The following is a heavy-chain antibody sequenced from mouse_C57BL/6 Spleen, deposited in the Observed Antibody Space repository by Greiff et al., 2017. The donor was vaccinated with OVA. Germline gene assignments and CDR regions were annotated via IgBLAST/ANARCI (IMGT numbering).Heavy chain of an antibody. V-gene: IGHV5-4*01. D-gene: IGHD2-10*01. CDR2: ISDGGSYT. CDR1: GFTFSSYA. Sequence: VQLKESGGGLVKPGGSLKLSCAASGFTFSSYAMSWVRQTPEKRLEWVATISDGGSYTYYPDNVKGRFTISRDNAKNNLYLQMSHLKSEDTAMYYCARGLLHFDYWGQGTTLTVSS. J-gene: IGHJ2*01. CDR3: ARGLLHFDY.